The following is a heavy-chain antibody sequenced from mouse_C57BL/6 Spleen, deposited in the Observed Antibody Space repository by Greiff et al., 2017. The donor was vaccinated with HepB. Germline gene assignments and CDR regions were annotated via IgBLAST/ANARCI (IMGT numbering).Heavy chain of an antibody. CDR3: ASEEAITTVDDY. D-gene: IGHD1-1*01. V-gene: IGHV1-59*01. J-gene: IGHJ2*01. CDR2: IDPSDSYT. Sequence: QVQLQQSGAELVRPGTSVKLSCKASGYTFTSYWMHWVKQRPGQGLEWIGVIDPSDSYTNYNQKFKGKATLTVDTSSSTAYMQLSSLTSEDSAVYYCASEEAITTVDDYWGQGTTLTVSS. CDR1: GYTFTSYW.